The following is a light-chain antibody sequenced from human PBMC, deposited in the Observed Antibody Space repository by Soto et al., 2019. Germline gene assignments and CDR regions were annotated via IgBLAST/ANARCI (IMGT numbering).Light chain of an antibody. CDR1: SSDVGGYNY. Sequence: LTQPASVSGSPGQSITISCTGTSSDVGGYNYVSWYQQHPGKAPKLMIYDVSNRPSGVSNRFSGSKSGNTASLTISGLQAEDEADYYCSSYTSSSTSLXVFGTGTKVTVL. J-gene: IGLJ1*01. V-gene: IGLV2-14*01. CDR3: SSYTSSSTSLXV. CDR2: DVS.